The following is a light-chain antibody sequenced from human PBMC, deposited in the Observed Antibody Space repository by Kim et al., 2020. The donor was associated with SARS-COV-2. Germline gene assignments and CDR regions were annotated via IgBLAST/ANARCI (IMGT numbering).Light chain of an antibody. CDR1: QSISSY. Sequence: DIQMTQSPSSLSASVGDRVTITCRASQSISSYLNWYQQKPGKAPKLLIYAASSLQSGVPSKFSGSGSGTDFTLTISSLQPEDFATYYSPQSYSTPYTFGQGTKLEI. CDR3: PQSYSTPYT. J-gene: IGKJ2*01. CDR2: AAS. V-gene: IGKV1-39*01.